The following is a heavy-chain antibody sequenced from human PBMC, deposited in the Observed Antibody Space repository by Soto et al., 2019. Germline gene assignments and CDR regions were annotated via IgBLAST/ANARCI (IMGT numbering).Heavy chain of an antibody. V-gene: IGHV3-23*01. D-gene: IGHD2-15*01. CDR1: GFTFSSYA. J-gene: IGHJ4*02. CDR3: AKDPLGYCSGCSCSPDY. Sequence: GGSLRLSCAASGFTFSSYAMSWVRQAPGKGLEWVSAISGSGGSTYYADSVKGRFTISRDNSKNTLYLQMNSLRAEDTAVYYCAKDPLGYCSGCSCSPDYWGQGTLVTVSS. CDR2: ISGSGGST.